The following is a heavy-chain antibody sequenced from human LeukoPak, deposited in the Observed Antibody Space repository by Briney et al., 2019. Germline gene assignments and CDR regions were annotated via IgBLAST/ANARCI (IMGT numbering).Heavy chain of an antibody. D-gene: IGHD2-21*02. J-gene: IGHJ5*02. Sequence: SQTLSLTCAISGDSVSSNSVTWNWIRQSPSRGLEWLGRTYYRSTWYNDYAVSVRGRITVNPDTSKNQFSLHLNSVTPEDTAVYYCARRLTQYNCFDPWGQGILVTVSS. V-gene: IGHV6-1*01. CDR3: ARRLTQYNCFDP. CDR2: TYYRSTWYN. CDR1: GDSVSSNSVT.